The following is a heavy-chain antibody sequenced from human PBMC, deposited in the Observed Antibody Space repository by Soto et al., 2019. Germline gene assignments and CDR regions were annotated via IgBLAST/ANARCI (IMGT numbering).Heavy chain of an antibody. V-gene: IGHV3-23*01. Sequence: EVQLLESGGGLVQPGGSLRLSCAASGFFFSSYAMSWVRQAPGKGLEWVSGIGGSGGYKSYADSVKGRFTISRDNSKNTLYLQMESLGAKDTAVYYCAKDAAMVSSTFNYFDYWGQGTLVAVSS. CDR2: IGGSGGYK. CDR3: AKDAAMVSSTFNYFDY. J-gene: IGHJ4*02. D-gene: IGHD6-13*01. CDR1: GFFFSSYA.